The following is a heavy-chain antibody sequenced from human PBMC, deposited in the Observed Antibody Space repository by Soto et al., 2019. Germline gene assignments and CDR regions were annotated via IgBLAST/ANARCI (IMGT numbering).Heavy chain of an antibody. J-gene: IGHJ4*02. Sequence: ASVKVSCKASGYTFTGYYMHWVRQAPGQGLEWMGWINPNSGGTNYAQKFQGRVTMTRDTSISTAYMELSSLRSDDTAVYYCARGEWGSNYVPFDYWGQGTLVTVYS. CDR3: ARGEWGSNYVPFDY. CDR2: INPNSGGT. V-gene: IGHV1-2*02. D-gene: IGHD4-4*01. CDR1: GYTFTGYY.